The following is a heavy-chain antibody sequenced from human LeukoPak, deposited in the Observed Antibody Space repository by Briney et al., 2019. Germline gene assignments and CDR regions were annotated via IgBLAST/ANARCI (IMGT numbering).Heavy chain of an antibody. J-gene: IGHJ4*02. V-gene: IGHV1-2*02. D-gene: IGHD3-22*01. CDR1: GYTFTGYY. Sequence: APVKVSCKASGYTFTGYYMHWVRQAPGQGLEWMGWINPNSGGTNYAQKFRGRVTMTRDTSISTAYMELSRLRSDDTAVYYCARCPGYYYDSSGYYNPLDYWGQGTLVTVSS. CDR2: INPNSGGT. CDR3: ARCPGYYYDSSGYYNPLDY.